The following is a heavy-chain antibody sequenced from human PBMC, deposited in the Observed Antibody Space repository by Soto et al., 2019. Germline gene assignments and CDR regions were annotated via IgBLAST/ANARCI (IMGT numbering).Heavy chain of an antibody. D-gene: IGHD7-27*01. CDR1: GFTVSNNY. CDR2: IYSGGTT. CDR3: ARNSGSKLGPRTAGEGH. Sequence: EVQLVESGGALVQPGGSLRLSCAASGFTVSNNYMRWVRQAPGKGLEWVSLIYSGGTTSYADSVKGRFTISRDSSNNTLNLQMNSLRAEDKAVYYCARNSGSKLGPRTAGEGHWGQGTLVTVSS. J-gene: IGHJ4*02. V-gene: IGHV3-66*01.